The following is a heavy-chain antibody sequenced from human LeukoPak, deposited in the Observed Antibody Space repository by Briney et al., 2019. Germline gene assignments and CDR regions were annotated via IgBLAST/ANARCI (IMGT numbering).Heavy chain of an antibody. Sequence: GGSPRLSCAASGFTVSSNYMSWVRQAPGKGLEWVSVIYSGGSTYYADSVKGRFTISRDNSKNTLYLQMNSLRAEDTAVYYCASRTMVRGVIIPYYFDYWGQGTLVTVSS. CDR2: IYSGGST. J-gene: IGHJ4*02. CDR1: GFTVSSNY. CDR3: ASRTMVRGVIIPYYFDY. D-gene: IGHD3-10*01. V-gene: IGHV3-66*01.